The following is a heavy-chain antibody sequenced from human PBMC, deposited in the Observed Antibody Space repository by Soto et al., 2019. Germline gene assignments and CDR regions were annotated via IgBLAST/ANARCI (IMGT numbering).Heavy chain of an antibody. Sequence: QVQLVQSGAEVKKPGSSVKVSCKASGGTFSSYAINWVRQAPGQGLEWMGGIIRIFGTPDYAQRFQGRVTITADESTRTAYMELSSLRSEDTAVYYCARQGSNEYYYYGMDVWGQGPTVTVSS. D-gene: IGHD3-10*01. J-gene: IGHJ6*02. V-gene: IGHV1-69*12. CDR2: IIRIFGTP. CDR3: ARQGSNEYYYYGMDV. CDR1: GGTFSSYA.